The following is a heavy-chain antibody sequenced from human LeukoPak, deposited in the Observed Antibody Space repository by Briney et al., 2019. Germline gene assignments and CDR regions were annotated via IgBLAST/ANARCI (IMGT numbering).Heavy chain of an antibody. D-gene: IGHD1-26*01. CDR1: GGSMSSNY. V-gene: IGHV4-59*08. CDR3: ARPFSGSYSDAFDL. CDR2: IYNSGTIYYSGST. Sequence: SGTLSLICSVSGGSMSSNYWSWLRQPPGKGLEWIGYIYNSGTIYYSGSTNYNPSLLSRVTISVDTSKNQFPLKLRSVTAADTAVYYCARPFSGSYSDAFDLWGQGTMVTVSS. J-gene: IGHJ3*01.